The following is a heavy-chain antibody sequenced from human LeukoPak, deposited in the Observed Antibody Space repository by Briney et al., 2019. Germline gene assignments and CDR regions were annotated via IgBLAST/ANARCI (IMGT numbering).Heavy chain of an antibody. J-gene: IGHJ4*02. Sequence: GGSLRLSCAASGFTFSNAWMNWVRQAPGKGLEWVGRIKSKTDGGTTDYAAPVKGRVTISRDDSKNTLYLQMNSLKTADTAVYYCTTESDPPVAGYCSGGSCLFDYWGQGTLVTVSS. CDR3: TTESDPPVAGYCSGGSCLFDY. CDR2: IKSKTDGGTT. CDR1: GFTFSNAW. D-gene: IGHD2-15*01. V-gene: IGHV3-15*07.